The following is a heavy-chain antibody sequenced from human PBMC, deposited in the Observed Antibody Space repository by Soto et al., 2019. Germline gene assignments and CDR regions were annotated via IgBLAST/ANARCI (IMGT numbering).Heavy chain of an antibody. V-gene: IGHV4-31*03. J-gene: IGHJ4*02. CDR2: IYHSGRT. D-gene: IGHD4-17*01. Sequence: SETLSLTCTVSGVSISSGGYYWCWIPQHPPKRLEWIGNIYHSGRTYYNPSLKSRVIMSVDTSKNHFSLNLNSVTAADTAMYFAPSVIGGDSEYYLEYRGQ. CDR1: GVSISSGGYY. CDR3: PSVIGGDSEYYLEY.